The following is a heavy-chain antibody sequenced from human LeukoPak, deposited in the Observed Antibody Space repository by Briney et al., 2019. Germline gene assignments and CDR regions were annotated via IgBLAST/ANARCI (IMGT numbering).Heavy chain of an antibody. CDR1: GFTFSDYA. CDR3: AKDGDCSGGSCYLNWFDP. J-gene: IGHJ5*02. CDR2: ISGSGGST. D-gene: IGHD2-15*01. Sequence: GSLRLSCAASGFTFSDYAMNGVRQAPGKGLEWVSAISGSGGSTYYADSVKGRFTISRDNSKNTLYLQMNSLRAEDTAVYYCAKDGDCSGGSCYLNWFDPWGQGTLVTVSS. V-gene: IGHV3-23*01.